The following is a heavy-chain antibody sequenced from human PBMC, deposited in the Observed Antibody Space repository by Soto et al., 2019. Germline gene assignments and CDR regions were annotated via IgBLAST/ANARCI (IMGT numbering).Heavy chain of an antibody. J-gene: IGHJ4*02. CDR3: AKARCSITSCGSDY. CDR2: ISESGDIT. CDR1: GFIFSSYA. V-gene: IGHV3-23*01. D-gene: IGHD2-2*01. Sequence: GGSLRLSWAASGFIFSSYAMNWVRQAPGKGLEWVSVISESGDITYYADSVKGRSTISRDNSKNTLYLQMNSLRAEDTAIYYCAKARCSITSCGSDYWGQGPLVTVSS.